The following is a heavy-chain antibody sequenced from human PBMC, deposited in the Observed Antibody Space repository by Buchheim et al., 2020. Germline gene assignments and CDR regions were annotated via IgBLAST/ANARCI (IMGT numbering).Heavy chain of an antibody. CDR1: GDSISSSSYY. Sequence: QLQLQESGPGLVKPSETLSLTCTVSGDSISSSSYYWGWIRQPPGRGLEWIGSIYYSGSTYYNPSLKCRVTISIDTSKNQFSLKLSSVTAADTAVYYCARDYSVTGHLFDYWGQGAL. CDR3: ARDYSVTGHLFDY. D-gene: IGHD4-17*01. CDR2: IYYSGST. J-gene: IGHJ4*02. V-gene: IGHV4-39*07.